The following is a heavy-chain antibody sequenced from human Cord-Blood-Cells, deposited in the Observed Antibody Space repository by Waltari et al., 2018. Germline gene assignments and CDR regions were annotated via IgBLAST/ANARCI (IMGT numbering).Heavy chain of an antibody. D-gene: IGHD3-10*01. Sequence: EVQLVESGGGLIQPGGSLRFSGAASGFTASGNSMRWVGQAPGKGLEWVSVIYSGGSTYYADSVKGRFTISRDNSKNTLYLQMNSLRAEDTAVYYCARSRGAVRGVIDYWGQGTLVTVSS. CDR2: IYSGGST. J-gene: IGHJ4*02. CDR1: GFTASGNS. V-gene: IGHV3-53*01. CDR3: ARSRGAVRGVIDY.